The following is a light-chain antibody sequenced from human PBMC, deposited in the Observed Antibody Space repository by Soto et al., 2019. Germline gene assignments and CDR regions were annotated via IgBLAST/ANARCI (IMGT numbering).Light chain of an antibody. V-gene: IGKV1-9*01. CDR3: QQLKSYPLS. CDR2: AAS. J-gene: IGKJ4*01. Sequence: DIQXTXXPXXXSASVGDRVTITCRTSQDISSYLAWYQQKPGKAPQLLISAASTLQSGVPSRFSGSGSGTEFTLTISSLQPEDFATYYCQQLKSYPLSFGGGTKVEI. CDR1: QDISSY.